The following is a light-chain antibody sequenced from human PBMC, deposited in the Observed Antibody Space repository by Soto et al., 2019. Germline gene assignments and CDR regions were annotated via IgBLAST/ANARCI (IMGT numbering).Light chain of an antibody. CDR1: SSDIGGYDY. Sequence: QSAQTQPASVSGSPGQSITISCTGTSSDIGGYDYVSWYQQRPGKAPKLMIYEVRYRPSGVSNRFSGSKSGNTASLTISGLQAEDEAVYYCCSYTRTSNHYFFGSGTKVTVL. V-gene: IGLV2-14*01. CDR3: CSYTRTSNHYF. CDR2: EVR. J-gene: IGLJ1*01.